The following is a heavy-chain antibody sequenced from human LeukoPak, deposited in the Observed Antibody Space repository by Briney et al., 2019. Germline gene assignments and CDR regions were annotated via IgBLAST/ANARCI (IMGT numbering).Heavy chain of an antibody. CDR1: GGSISSGGYS. D-gene: IGHD3-3*01. CDR3: VRMYYDFWSGYLPTPYYFDY. J-gene: IGHJ4*02. V-gene: IGHV4-30-2*01. Sequence: SQTLSLTCAVSGGSISSGGYSWSWIRQPPGTGLEWIGYIYHSGSTYYNPSLKSRVTISVDRSKNQFSLKLSSVTAADTAVYYCVRMYYDFWSGYLPTPYYFDYWGQGTLVTVSS. CDR2: IYHSGST.